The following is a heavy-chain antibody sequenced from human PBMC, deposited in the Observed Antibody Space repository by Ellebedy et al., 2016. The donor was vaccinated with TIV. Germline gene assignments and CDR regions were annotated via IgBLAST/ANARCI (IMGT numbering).Heavy chain of an antibody. CDR1: GFTFSSYT. D-gene: IGHD1-26*01. CDR2: IVGIGYTT. V-gene: IGHV3-48*02. CDR3: ARRGNYLENAFDA. J-gene: IGHJ3*01. Sequence: GESLKISXVASGFTFSSYTMSWVRQGPGKGLERLSHIVGIGYTTYYADSVRGRFTISRDNDRDSLYLHMSSLRHEDTAVYYCARRGNYLENAFDAWGQGTVVTVSS.